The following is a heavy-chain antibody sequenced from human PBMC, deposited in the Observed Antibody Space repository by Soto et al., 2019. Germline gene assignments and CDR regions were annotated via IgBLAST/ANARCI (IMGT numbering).Heavy chain of an antibody. J-gene: IGHJ4*02. D-gene: IGHD2-21*01. Sequence: QVQLVESGGGVVQPGRSLRLSCAASGFTFSSYGMHWVRQAPGKGLEWGAVIWYDGSNKYYADSVKGRFTISRDNSKNTLYLQMNSLRAEDTAVYYCARDSDSYYFDYWGQGTLVTVSS. CDR2: IWYDGSNK. CDR1: GFTFSSYG. V-gene: IGHV3-33*01. CDR3: ARDSDSYYFDY.